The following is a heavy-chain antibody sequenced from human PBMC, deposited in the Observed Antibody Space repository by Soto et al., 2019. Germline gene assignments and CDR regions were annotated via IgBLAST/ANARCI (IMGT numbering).Heavy chain of an antibody. V-gene: IGHV4-59*08. Sequence: SETLSLTCTVSGGSISSYYWSWIRQPPGKGLEWIGYIFYSGSTNYNPSLKNRVTISVDTSKNQFSLKLTSVTAADTAVYYCARHYCSSVSCSHYYYYMDVWGKGTTVTVSS. CDR3: ARHYCSSVSCSHYYYYMDV. J-gene: IGHJ6*03. CDR1: GGSISSYY. D-gene: IGHD2-15*01. CDR2: IFYSGST.